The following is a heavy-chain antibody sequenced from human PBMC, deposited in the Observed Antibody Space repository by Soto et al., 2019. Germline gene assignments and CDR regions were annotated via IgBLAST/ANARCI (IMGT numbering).Heavy chain of an antibody. CDR2: INAGNGNT. Sequence: ASVKVSCKASGYTFTSYAMHWVRQAPGQRLEWMGWINAGNGNTKYSQKFQGRVTITRDTSASTAYMELSSLRSEDTAVYYCARDTLREKQNPDPEFEYWGQGTLVTVS. J-gene: IGHJ4*02. CDR1: GYTFTSYA. D-gene: IGHD6-13*01. V-gene: IGHV1-3*01. CDR3: ARDTLREKQNPDPEFEY.